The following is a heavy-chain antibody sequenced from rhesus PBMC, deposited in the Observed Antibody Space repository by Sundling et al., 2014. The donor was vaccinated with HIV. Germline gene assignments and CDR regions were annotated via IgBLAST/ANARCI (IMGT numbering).Heavy chain of an antibody. D-gene: IGHD1-32*01. J-gene: IGHJ6*01. Sequence: QVHLQESGPGLVKPSEALSLTCAVSGASITSGHYYWSWIRQPPGKGLEWIGFITSSGTTSYSPSLKSRVTISTDTSKNQFSLRLNSVTAADTAVYYCARDYGIIIPYGLDSWGQGVVVTVSS. CDR1: GASITSGHYY. CDR2: ITSSGTT. CDR3: ARDYGIIIPYGLDS. V-gene: IGHV4-122*02.